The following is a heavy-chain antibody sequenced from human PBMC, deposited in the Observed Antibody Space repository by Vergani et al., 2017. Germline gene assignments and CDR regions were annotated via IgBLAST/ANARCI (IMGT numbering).Heavy chain of an antibody. CDR2: ISASGAPT. J-gene: IGHJ5*02. CDR1: GFIFSTYA. Sequence: EVQLLESGGDLVQPGGSLRLSCTASGFIFSTYAMSWVRQAPGKGLEWVSGISASGAPTYYADSVKGRVTISRDNSKNTLYLQMNSLRAEDTAVYYCAQTGYSSSWYGPNWFDPWGQGTLVTVSS. CDR3: AQTGYSSSWYGPNWFDP. V-gene: IGHV3-23*01. D-gene: IGHD6-13*01.